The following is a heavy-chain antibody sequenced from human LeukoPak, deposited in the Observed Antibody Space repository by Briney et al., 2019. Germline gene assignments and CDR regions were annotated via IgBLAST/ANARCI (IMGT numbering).Heavy chain of an antibody. Sequence: ASVTVSCKVSGYTLTELSMHWVRQAPGKGLEWMGGFDPEDGETIYAQKFQGRVTMTEDTSTDTAYMELSSLRSEDTAVYYCATEWRNYDFWSGYSQRYGMDVWGQGTTVTVSS. CDR2: FDPEDGET. J-gene: IGHJ6*02. CDR3: ATEWRNYDFWSGYSQRYGMDV. CDR1: GYTLTELS. V-gene: IGHV1-24*01. D-gene: IGHD3-3*01.